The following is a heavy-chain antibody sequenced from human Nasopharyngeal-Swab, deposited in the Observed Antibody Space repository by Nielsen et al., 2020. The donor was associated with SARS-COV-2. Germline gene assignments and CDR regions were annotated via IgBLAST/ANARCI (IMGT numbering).Heavy chain of an antibody. CDR3: AKGGNSGSYQFDY. J-gene: IGHJ4*02. CDR1: GFTFSSYA. D-gene: IGHD1-26*01. Sequence: GKSLKISCAASGFTFSSYAMSWVRQAPGKGLEWVSAISGSGGSTYYADSVKGRFTISRDNSKNTLYLQMNSLRAEDTAVYYCAKGGNSGSYQFDYWGQGTLVTVSS. CDR2: ISGSGGST. V-gene: IGHV3-23*01.